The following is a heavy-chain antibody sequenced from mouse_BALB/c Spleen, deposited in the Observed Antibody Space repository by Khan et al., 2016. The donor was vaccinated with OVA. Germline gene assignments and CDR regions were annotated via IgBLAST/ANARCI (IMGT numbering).Heavy chain of an antibody. CDR3: TRHGYVAWFTY. CDR2: IDPFSGGS. J-gene: IGHJ3*01. CDR1: GYSFTSYY. D-gene: IGHD2-2*01. V-gene: IGHV1S135*01. Sequence: VQLQQSGPELMKPGASVKISCKASGYSFTSYYIHWVMQRHGESLEWIGYIDPFSGGSTYNQKFKVKATLTVDKSSSTVYILLSNLTYEDSAVYYCTRHGYVAWFTYWGQGTLVTVSA.